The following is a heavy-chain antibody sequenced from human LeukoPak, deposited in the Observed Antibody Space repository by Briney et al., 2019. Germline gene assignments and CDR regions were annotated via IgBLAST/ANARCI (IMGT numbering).Heavy chain of an antibody. CDR3: ARVRHSGARDAFDI. V-gene: IGHV4-30-2*01. CDR1: GGSISSDGYS. J-gene: IGHJ3*02. D-gene: IGHD5-12*01. CDR2: IYHSGNT. Sequence: NPSETLSLTYVVSGGSISSDGYSWSWIRQPPGKGLEWIAYIYHSGNTYYNPSLKSRVTMSVDRSKNQFSLNLSSVTAADTAVYYCARVRHSGARDAFDIWGQGTMVTVSS.